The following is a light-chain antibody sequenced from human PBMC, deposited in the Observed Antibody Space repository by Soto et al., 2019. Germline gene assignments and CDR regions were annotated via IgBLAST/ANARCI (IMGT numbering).Light chain of an antibody. CDR1: SSDVGGYNY. CDR2: DVS. J-gene: IGLJ1*01. V-gene: IGLV2-14*01. Sequence: QSVLXQPASVSGSPGQSITISCTGTSSDVGGYNYVSWYQQHPGKAPKLMIYDVSNRPSGVSNRFSGSKSGNTASPTISGLQAEDEADYYCSSYTSSSTLYVFGTGTKVT. CDR3: SSYTSSSTLYV.